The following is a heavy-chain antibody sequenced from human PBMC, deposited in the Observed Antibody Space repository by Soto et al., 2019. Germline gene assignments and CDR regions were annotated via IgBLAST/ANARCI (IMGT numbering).Heavy chain of an antibody. CDR1: GGSISSYY. Sequence: SETLSLTCTVSGGSISSYYWSWIRQPPGKGLEWIGYIYYSGSTSYNPSLKSRVTISVDTSKNQFSLKLSSVTAADTAVYYCARTVYYDSSGYHDYWGQGTPVTVSS. J-gene: IGHJ4*02. CDR3: ARTVYYDSSGYHDY. D-gene: IGHD3-22*01. V-gene: IGHV4-59*01. CDR2: IYYSGST.